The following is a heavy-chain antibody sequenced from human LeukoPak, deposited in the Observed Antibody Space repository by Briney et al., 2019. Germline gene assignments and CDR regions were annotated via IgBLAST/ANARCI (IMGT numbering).Heavy chain of an antibody. Sequence: PSETLSLTCTVSGGSISSSSYYWGWIRQPPGKGLEWIGSIYYSGSTYYNPSLKSRVTISVDTSKNQFSLKLSSVTAADTAVYYCAREGPYGGSLYYFDYWGQGTLVTVSS. V-gene: IGHV4-39*07. CDR2: IYYSGST. J-gene: IGHJ4*02. CDR1: GGSISSSSYY. D-gene: IGHD4-23*01. CDR3: AREGPYGGSLYYFDY.